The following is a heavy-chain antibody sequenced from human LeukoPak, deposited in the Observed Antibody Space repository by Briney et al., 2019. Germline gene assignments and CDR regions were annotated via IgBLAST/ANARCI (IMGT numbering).Heavy chain of an antibody. CDR1: GHTFTTYT. D-gene: IGHD3-10*01. Sequence: ASVKVSCKASGHTFTTYTIHWVRQAPGQRLEWMGWINTGNGHTKYSQEFQDRVTITRDTSASTAYMELSSLRSDDMAIYFCTRGAKFRFYGSGTYYTSLPFDPWGQGTLVTVSS. CDR2: INTGNGHT. J-gene: IGHJ5*02. V-gene: IGHV1-3*03. CDR3: TRGAKFRFYGSGTYYTSLPFDP.